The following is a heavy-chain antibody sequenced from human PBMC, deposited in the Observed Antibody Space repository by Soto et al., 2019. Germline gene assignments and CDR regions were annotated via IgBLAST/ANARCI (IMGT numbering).Heavy chain of an antibody. V-gene: IGHV1-46*01. CDR3: AREYIGGIVVVPAAMPGPFDP. CDR1: GYTFTTYY. D-gene: IGHD2-2*01. CDR2: INPRDGTT. Sequence: ASVKVSCKASGYTFTTYYLHWVRQAPGQGLEWMGIINPRDGTTSYSQKFQGRVTMTRDTSTSTVYMELSSLRSEDTAMYYCAREYIGGIVVVPAAMPGPFDPWGQGTLVTVSS. J-gene: IGHJ5*02.